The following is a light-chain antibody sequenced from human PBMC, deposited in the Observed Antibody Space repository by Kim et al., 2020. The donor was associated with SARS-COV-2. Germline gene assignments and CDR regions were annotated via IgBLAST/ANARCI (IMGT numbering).Light chain of an antibody. Sequence: EIVLTQSPATLSLSPGERATLSCRASRSVSTYLAWYQQKPGQPPRLLIYDSSNRATGIPARFSGSGSGTDFTLTISSLEPEDSAVYYCRQRPNWCTFGRGTKVDIK. CDR1: RSVSTY. V-gene: IGKV3-11*01. CDR2: DSS. J-gene: IGKJ4*02. CDR3: RQRPNWCT.